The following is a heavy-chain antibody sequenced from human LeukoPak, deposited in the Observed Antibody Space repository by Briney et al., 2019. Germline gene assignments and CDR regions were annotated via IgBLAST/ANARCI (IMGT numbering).Heavy chain of an antibody. J-gene: IGHJ4*02. Sequence: GGSLRLSCSASGFTVSSNYMSWVRQAPGKGLEWVSVIYSGGSTYYADSVKGRFTISRDNSKNTLYLQMNSLRAEDTAVYYCARKGIVGVNDYWGQGTLVTVSS. CDR1: GFTVSSNY. D-gene: IGHD1-26*01. CDR3: ARKGIVGVNDY. CDR2: IYSGGST. V-gene: IGHV3-66*01.